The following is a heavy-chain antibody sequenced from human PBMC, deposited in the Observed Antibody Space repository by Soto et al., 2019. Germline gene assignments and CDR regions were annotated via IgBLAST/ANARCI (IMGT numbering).Heavy chain of an antibody. V-gene: IGHV3-66*01. Sequence: EVQLVESGGGLVQPGGSLRLSCAVSGITVSSNYMTWVRQAPGKGLEWVSLIYRGGSTYYADSVKGRFTISRDNSKNMLYLQMDSLRVEDTAVYYCAGDMGDSSGSYYHLGWLDPWGQGTLVTVSS. CDR3: AGDMGDSSGSYYHLGWLDP. CDR2: IYRGGST. D-gene: IGHD3-22*01. J-gene: IGHJ5*02. CDR1: GITVSSNY.